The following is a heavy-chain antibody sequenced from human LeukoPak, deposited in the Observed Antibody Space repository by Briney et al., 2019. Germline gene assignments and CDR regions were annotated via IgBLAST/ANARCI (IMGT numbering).Heavy chain of an antibody. CDR1: GYTLTELS. J-gene: IGHJ6*02. D-gene: IGHD5-12*01. V-gene: IGHV1-24*01. Sequence: ASVKVSCKVSGYTLTELSMHWVRQAPGKGLEWMGGFDPEDGETIYAQKFQGRVTMTEDTSTDTAYMELSSLRSEDTAVYYCATKGSGYKYYYYGMDVWGQGTTVTVSS. CDR2: FDPEDGET. CDR3: ATKGSGYKYYYYGMDV.